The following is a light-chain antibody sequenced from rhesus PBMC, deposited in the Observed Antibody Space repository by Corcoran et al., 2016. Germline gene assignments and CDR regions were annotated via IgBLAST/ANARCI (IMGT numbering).Light chain of an antibody. CDR2: KSS. CDR1: ENVNNY. Sequence: DIQMTQSPSSLSASVGDRVTITCRASENVNNYLTWYQQKPGKAPKLLIYKSSTLQNGVPSRFSGSGSWTDYTFTISSLQPEDVATYYCQHGYGTPYSFGQGTKVEIK. V-gene: IGKV1-74*01. CDR3: QHGYGTPYS. J-gene: IGKJ2*01.